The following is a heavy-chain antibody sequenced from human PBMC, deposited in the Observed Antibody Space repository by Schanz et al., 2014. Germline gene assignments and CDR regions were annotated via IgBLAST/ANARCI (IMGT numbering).Heavy chain of an antibody. CDR3: ARDRGYCSGGSCLTFDY. D-gene: IGHD2-15*01. V-gene: IGHV3-66*01. Sequence: EVKLVESGGGAVRPGGSLRLSCAASGFTLSSYWMHWVRQVPGKGLEWVSTIYASGATYYADSVKRRFTISRDNSKNTLYLQMNTLRAEDTAVYYCARDRGYCSGGSCLTFDYWGQGTLVTVSS. CDR2: IYASGAT. CDR1: GFTLSSYW. J-gene: IGHJ4*02.